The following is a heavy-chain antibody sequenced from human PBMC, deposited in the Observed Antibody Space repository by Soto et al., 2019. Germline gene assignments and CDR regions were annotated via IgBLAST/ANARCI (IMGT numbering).Heavy chain of an antibody. Sequence: QVQLQQWGAGLLKPSETLSLTCAVYGGSFSGYYWSWIRQPPGKGLEWIGEINHSGSTNYNPSLKSRVTISVDTSKNQFSLKLSSVTAADTAVYYCAIYDFWSGYYLDYWGQGTLVTVSS. CDR3: AIYDFWSGYYLDY. J-gene: IGHJ4*02. CDR2: INHSGST. V-gene: IGHV4-34*01. D-gene: IGHD3-3*01. CDR1: GGSFSGYY.